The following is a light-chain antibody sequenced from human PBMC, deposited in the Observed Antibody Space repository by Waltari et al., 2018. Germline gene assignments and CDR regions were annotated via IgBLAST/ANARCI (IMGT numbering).Light chain of an antibody. CDR3: QSYDGDRSWV. V-gene: IGLV6-57*02. J-gene: IGLJ3*02. CDR2: ADN. CDR1: GGSFATNY. Sequence: FILTQSHSVSESPGRTVTISCSGSGGSFATNYVQWYQQRQGSAPTTVIYADNQSPSGVPDRFSGSVDSSSNSASLTISGLQTEDEADYYCQSYDGDRSWVFGGGTKLTVL.